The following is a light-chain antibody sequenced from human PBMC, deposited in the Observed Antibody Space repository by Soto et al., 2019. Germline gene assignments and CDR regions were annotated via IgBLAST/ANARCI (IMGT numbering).Light chain of an antibody. V-gene: IGKV4-1*01. CDR1: QNVLYSSNNKNY. Sequence: DIVMTQSPDSLAVSLGERATINCKSSQNVLYSSNNKNYLAWYQQKSGQPPRLLIYWASTRESGVPDRFSGSGSGTDFTLTISRLEPEDFAVYYCQQYGSSPRTFGQGTKVDI. CDR2: WAS. CDR3: QQYGSSPRT. J-gene: IGKJ1*01.